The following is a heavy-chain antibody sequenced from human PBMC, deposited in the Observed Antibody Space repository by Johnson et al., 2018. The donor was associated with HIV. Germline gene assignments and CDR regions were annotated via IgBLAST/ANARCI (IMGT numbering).Heavy chain of an antibody. D-gene: IGHD3-10*01. CDR2: ISGSGGST. V-gene: IGHV3-23*04. CDR1: GFTFSSYA. CDR3: ASTMVREPTYI. J-gene: IGHJ3*02. Sequence: VQLVESGGGVVQPGRSLRLSCAASGFTFSSYAMSWVRQAPGKGLEWVSAISGSGGSTYYADSVKGRFTISRDNSKNTLYLQMNSLRAEDTAVYYCASTMVREPTYIWGQGTMVTVSS.